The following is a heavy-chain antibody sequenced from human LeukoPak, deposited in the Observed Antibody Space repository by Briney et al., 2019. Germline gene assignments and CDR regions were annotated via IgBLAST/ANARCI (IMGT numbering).Heavy chain of an antibody. CDR1: GYISSSYG. CDR2: ISGYNGDT. J-gene: IGHJ4*02. V-gene: IGHV1-18*01. D-gene: IGHD6-19*01. CDR3: ARRERCCSGWYEDH. Sequence: ASVKVSCKAVGYISSSYGISRVRQAPGQGLEWMGWISGYNGDTNYAQNLHDRLTMSTDTSTSTAYMELTSLRSDDTAVYYCARRERCCSGWYEDHWGQGTLVTVSS.